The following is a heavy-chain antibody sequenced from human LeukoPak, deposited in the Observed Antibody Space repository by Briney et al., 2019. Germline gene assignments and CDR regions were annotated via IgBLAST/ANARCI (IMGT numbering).Heavy chain of an antibody. CDR1: GFTFSSYA. V-gene: IGHV3-23*01. CDR2: ISGST. J-gene: IGHJ4*02. CDR3: VKDRSGSFALDY. D-gene: IGHD3-10*01. Sequence: PGGCLRLSCAASGFTFSSYAMSRVRQAPGKGLEWVSGISGSTYYADSVKGRFTISRDNFKNTLYLQMSSLRPEDTALYYCVKDRSGSFALDYWGQGTLVTVSS.